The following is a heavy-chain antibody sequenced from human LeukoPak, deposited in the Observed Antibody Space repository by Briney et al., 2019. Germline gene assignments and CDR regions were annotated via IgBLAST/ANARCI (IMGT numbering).Heavy chain of an antibody. D-gene: IGHD6-13*01. CDR1: GGSISSSSYY. J-gene: IGHJ4*02. Sequence: PSETLSLTCTVSGGSISSSSYYWGWIRQPPGKGLEWIGGIYYSGSTYYNPSLKSRVTISVDTSKNQFSLKLSSVTAADTAVYYCARHQDKLSSSWYVSYFDYWGQGTLVTVSS. CDR2: IYYSGST. CDR3: ARHQDKLSSSWYVSYFDY. V-gene: IGHV4-39*01.